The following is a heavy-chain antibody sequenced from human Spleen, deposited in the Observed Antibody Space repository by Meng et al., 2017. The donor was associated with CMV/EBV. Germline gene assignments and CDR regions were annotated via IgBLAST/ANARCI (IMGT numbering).Heavy chain of an antibody. CDR3: ARVDGMREEGAFDI. Sequence: SETLSLTCAVYGESFSGYYWSWIRQPPGKGLEWIGQINYSGSTNYNPSLKSRVTISLDTSKNQFSLKLSSLRSEDTAVYYCARVDGMREEGAFDIWGQGTMVTVSS. CDR2: INYSGST. V-gene: IGHV4-34*01. J-gene: IGHJ3*02. CDR1: GESFSGYY. D-gene: IGHD1-14*01.